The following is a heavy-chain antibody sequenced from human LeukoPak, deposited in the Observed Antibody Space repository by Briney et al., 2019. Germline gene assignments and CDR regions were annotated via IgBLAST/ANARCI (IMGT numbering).Heavy chain of an antibody. V-gene: IGHV3-23*01. CDR3: AKEGLWGSGSYSDY. J-gene: IGHJ4*02. CDR2: ISGSGGST. CDR1: GFTFSSYA. D-gene: IGHD3-10*01. Sequence: GGSLRLSCAASGFTFSSYAMSWVRQAPGKGLEWVSAISGSGGSTYYADSVKGRFTISRDKPKNTLYLQMNSLRAEDTAVYYCAKEGLWGSGSYSDYWGQGTLVTVSS.